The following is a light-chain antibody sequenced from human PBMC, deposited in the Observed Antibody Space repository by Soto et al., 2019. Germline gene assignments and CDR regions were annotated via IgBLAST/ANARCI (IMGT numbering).Light chain of an antibody. J-gene: IGKJ2*01. Sequence: EIVLTQSPGTLSLSPGERATLSCRASQSVTSNYLAWYQQKPGQAPRLLIYAASSRATGIPDRFSGSVSGTDFTLTISRLEPGDFAVYYCQQYGNSPYTFGQGTRLEIK. V-gene: IGKV3-20*01. CDR1: QSVTSNY. CDR2: AAS. CDR3: QQYGNSPYT.